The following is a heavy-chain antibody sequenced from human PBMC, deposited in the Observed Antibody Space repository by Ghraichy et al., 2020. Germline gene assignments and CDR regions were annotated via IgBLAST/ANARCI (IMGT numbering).Heavy chain of an antibody. D-gene: IGHD1-7*01. CDR1: GGTFSSSV. CDR3: ARGINYFDP. Sequence: ASVKVSCKPSGGTFSSSVISWVRQAPGQGLEWMGWITTSKGNTHSAQKLQGRVTMTTDTSTSTVYMELRSLTYDDTAVYYCARGINYFDPWGQGTLVTVSS. CDR2: ITTSKGNT. J-gene: IGHJ5*02. V-gene: IGHV1-18*01.